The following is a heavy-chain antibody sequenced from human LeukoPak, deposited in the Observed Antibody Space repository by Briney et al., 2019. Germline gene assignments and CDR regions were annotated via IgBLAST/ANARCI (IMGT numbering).Heavy chain of an antibody. V-gene: IGHV3-74*01. D-gene: IGHD6-19*01. CDR1: GFTFSSDW. Sequence: GGSLRLSCAASGFTFSSDWMHWVRQTPGEGLVWVSRINADGSRTTYADSVKGRFTISRDNAKNTLYLQMNSLRVEDTAVYYGARDFYSSGGYGAYYWGPGTLVTVSS. CDR2: INADGSRT. CDR3: ARDFYSSGGYGAYY. J-gene: IGHJ4*02.